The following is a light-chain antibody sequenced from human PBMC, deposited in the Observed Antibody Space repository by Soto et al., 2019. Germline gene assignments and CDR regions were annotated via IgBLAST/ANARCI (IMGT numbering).Light chain of an antibody. Sequence: IVMTQSPATLSVSPGGRATLSCRASQSISTKLAWYQQKPGQAPRLLIYGASTRAPGIPVRFSGSGSGTEFTLTISSLQPDDFATYYCQHYNSYSEAVGQGTKVDIK. V-gene: IGKV3-15*01. CDR2: GAS. CDR1: QSISTK. CDR3: QHYNSYSEA. J-gene: IGKJ1*01.